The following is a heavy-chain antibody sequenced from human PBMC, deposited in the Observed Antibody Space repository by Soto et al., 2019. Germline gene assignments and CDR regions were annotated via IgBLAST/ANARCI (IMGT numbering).Heavy chain of an antibody. J-gene: IGHJ6*02. CDR3: ARDDPIAVAGTDYYYYGMDV. Sequence: ASVKVSCKASGGTFSSYTISWVRQAPGQGLEWMGWISAYNGNTNYAQKLQGRVTMTTDTSTSTAYTELRSLRSDDTAVYYCARDDPIAVAGTDYYYYGMDVWGQGTTVTVSS. V-gene: IGHV1-18*01. CDR1: GGTFSSYT. D-gene: IGHD6-19*01. CDR2: ISAYNGNT.